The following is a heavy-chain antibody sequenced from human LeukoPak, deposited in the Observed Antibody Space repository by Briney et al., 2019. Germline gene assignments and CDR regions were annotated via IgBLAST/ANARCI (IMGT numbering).Heavy chain of an antibody. CDR2: ISGSGIK. CDR3: AYSSGWYFDY. D-gene: IGHD6-19*01. CDR1: GFSVSNNY. J-gene: IGHJ4*02. Sequence: KTGGSLRLSCAASGFSVSNNYVSWVRQAPGKGLEWVSYISGSGIKHYADSVKGRFTISRDNAKNSLFLQMNSLRAEDTAVYYCAYSSGWYFDYWGQGTLVSVSS. V-gene: IGHV3-69-1*01.